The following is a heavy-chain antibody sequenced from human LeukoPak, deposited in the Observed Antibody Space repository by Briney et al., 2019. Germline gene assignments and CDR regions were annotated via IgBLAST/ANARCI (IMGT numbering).Heavy chain of an antibody. Sequence: GGSLTLSCAASGFTFSSYSMNWVRQAPGKGLEWVSSISSSSSYIYYADSVKGRFTISRDNAKNSLYLQMNSLRAEDTAVYYCARDRISSGWFDPWGQGTLVTVSS. J-gene: IGHJ5*02. CDR3: ARDRISSGWFDP. D-gene: IGHD6-25*01. V-gene: IGHV3-21*01. CDR2: ISSSSSYI. CDR1: GFTFSSYS.